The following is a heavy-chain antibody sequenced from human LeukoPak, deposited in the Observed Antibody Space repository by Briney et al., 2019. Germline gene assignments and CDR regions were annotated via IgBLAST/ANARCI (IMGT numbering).Heavy chain of an antibody. Sequence: PGGSLRLSCAASGFTFSSYEMNWVRQAPGKGLEWVSYISSSGSTIYYADSVKGRFTISRDNAKNSLYLQMNSLRAEDTAVYYCARVGYYDSSGYYEFDYWGQGTLVTVSS. V-gene: IGHV3-48*03. CDR1: GFTFSSYE. CDR3: ARVGYYDSSGYYEFDY. J-gene: IGHJ4*02. CDR2: ISSSGSTI. D-gene: IGHD3-22*01.